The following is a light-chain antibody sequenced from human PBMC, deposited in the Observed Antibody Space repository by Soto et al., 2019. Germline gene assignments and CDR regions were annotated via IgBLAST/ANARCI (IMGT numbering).Light chain of an antibody. CDR2: DVT. V-gene: IGLV2-14*03. J-gene: IGLJ1*01. CDR3: GSYTSSSTYV. Sequence: QSALTQPASVSGSPGQSITISCTGTRSDVGGYNYVYWHQHHPGKAPKLIIYDVTNRPSGVSDRFSGSKSGNTASLTISGLQAEDEADYYCGSYTSSSTYVFGPGTKVTVL. CDR1: RSDVGGYNY.